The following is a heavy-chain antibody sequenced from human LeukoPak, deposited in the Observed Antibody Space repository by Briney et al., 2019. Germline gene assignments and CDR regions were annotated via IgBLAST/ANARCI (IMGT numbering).Heavy chain of an antibody. V-gene: IGHV4-59*01. D-gene: IGHD2-21*02. Sequence: SETLSLTCFVSGGSISGSHWSWIRQSPGKGLEWIGYIHYTGITDYNPSLRSRVTLSIDLSKNQFSLRPSSVTAADTAVYYCARTGGDCSSGLCYYAMDVWGQGTTVTVS. CDR1: GGSISGSH. J-gene: IGHJ6*02. CDR3: ARTGGDCSSGLCYYAMDV. CDR2: IHYTGIT.